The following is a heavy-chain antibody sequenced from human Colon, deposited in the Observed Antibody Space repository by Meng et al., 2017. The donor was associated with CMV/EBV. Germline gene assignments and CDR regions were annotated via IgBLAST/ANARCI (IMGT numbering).Heavy chain of an antibody. Sequence: SVKVSCKASGGTFSSYAISWVRQAPGQGLEWMGGIIPILGIANYAQKFQGRVTITADKSTSTAYMELSSLRSEDTAVYYCARDRRRAYCSSTSCSNWFDPWGQGTLVTVSS. V-gene: IGHV1-69*10. CDR3: ARDRRRAYCSSTSCSNWFDP. J-gene: IGHJ5*02. CDR1: GGTFSSYA. D-gene: IGHD2-2*01. CDR2: IIPILGIA.